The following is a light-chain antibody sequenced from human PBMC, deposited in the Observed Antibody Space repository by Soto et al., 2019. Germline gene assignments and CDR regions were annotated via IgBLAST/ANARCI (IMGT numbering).Light chain of an antibody. CDR1: QDISKT. V-gene: IGKV1-27*01. J-gene: IGKJ3*01. Sequence: DVQMTQSPSSLSASVEDRVTITCRASQDISKTLAWYQQKPGEPPKLLIFGASTLQSGVPSRFSGSGSGTDFSLTITSLPPEDVGTYYCQNYKSPPLTFGPGTKVDIK. CDR2: GAS. CDR3: QNYKSPPLT.